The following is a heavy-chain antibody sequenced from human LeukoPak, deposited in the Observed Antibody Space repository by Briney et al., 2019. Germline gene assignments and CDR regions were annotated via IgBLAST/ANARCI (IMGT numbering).Heavy chain of an antibody. D-gene: IGHD3-3*01. V-gene: IGHV3-48*03. Sequence: GGSLRLSCAASGFTFSSYEMNWVRQAPGKGLEWVSYISSSGSTIYYADSVKGRSTISRDNAKNSLYLQMNSLRAEDTAVYYCARSRSGSGYYTGYWGQGTLVTVSS. CDR3: ARSRSGSGYYTGY. CDR1: GFTFSSYE. CDR2: ISSSGSTI. J-gene: IGHJ4*02.